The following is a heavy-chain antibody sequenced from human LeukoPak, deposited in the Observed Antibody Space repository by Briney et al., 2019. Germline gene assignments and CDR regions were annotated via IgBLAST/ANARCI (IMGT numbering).Heavy chain of an antibody. CDR1: GFTFSSYA. CDR2: MSANGDFT. V-gene: IGHV3-23*05. Sequence: GGSLRLSCITSGFTFSSYAMSWVRQAPGKGLEWVSTMSANGDFTYYADSVKGRFTVSRDNSKNTLYLHMSSLRAEDTAIYYCAIPDSSAFYLSNRFYFWGQGTLVTVSS. J-gene: IGHJ4*02. CDR3: AIPDSSAFYLSNRFYF. D-gene: IGHD3-22*01.